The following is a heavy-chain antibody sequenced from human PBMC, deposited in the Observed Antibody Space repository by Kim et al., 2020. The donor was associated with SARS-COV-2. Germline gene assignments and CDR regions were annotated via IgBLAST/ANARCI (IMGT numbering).Heavy chain of an antibody. J-gene: IGHJ4*02. Sequence: GGSLRLSCAASGFMFSRYCMSWIRQAPGKGLEWVAHINHDASWTFYLDSVKGRFTISRDDAKNSLYLQMNSLRAEDTAVYFCVRDEGVGDYINYRFDYWGQGTPVTVSS. V-gene: IGHV3-7*01. CDR3: VRDEGVGDYINYRFDY. CDR2: INHDASWT. D-gene: IGHD4-4*01. CDR1: GFMFSRYC.